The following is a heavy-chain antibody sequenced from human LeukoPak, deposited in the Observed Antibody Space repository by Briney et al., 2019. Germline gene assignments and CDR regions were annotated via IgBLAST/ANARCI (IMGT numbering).Heavy chain of an antibody. CDR2: ISDDGVST. J-gene: IGHJ4*02. CDR3: TKDGSRRPWDDF. V-gene: IGHV3-23*01. Sequence: GGSLRVSCAASGFTFSNYAMNWVRQAPGKGLEWVSTISDDGVSTYYADSVKGRFTISRDNSRNTLYLQMNSLRAEDTALYYCTKDGSRRPWDDFWGQGTLVIVSS. D-gene: IGHD2-15*01. CDR1: GFTFSNYA.